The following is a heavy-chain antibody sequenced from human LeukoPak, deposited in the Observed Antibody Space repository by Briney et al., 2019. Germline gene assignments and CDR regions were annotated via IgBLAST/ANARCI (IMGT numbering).Heavy chain of an antibody. CDR3: AKDRLIWFGELSPLDY. J-gene: IGHJ4*02. Sequence: SGGSLRLSCAASGCTFSSYAMSWVRQAPGKGLEWVSAISGSGGSTYYADSVKGRFTISRDNSKNTLYLQMNSLRAEDTAVYYCAKDRLIWFGELSPLDYWGQGTLVTVSS. CDR2: ISGSGGST. V-gene: IGHV3-23*01. D-gene: IGHD3-10*01. CDR1: GCTFSSYA.